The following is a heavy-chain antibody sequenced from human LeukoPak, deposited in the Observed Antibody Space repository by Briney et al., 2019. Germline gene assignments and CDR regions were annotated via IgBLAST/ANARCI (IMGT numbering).Heavy chain of an antibody. CDR3: SRLIGYSNNEALDI. CDR2: ISSSGNTI. Sequence: QSGGSLRLSCAASGLTLSSYEMNWVRQAQGKGLEWVSYISSSGNTIYYADSVKGRFTISRHNAKNSLYLQINSLRAECTAGYYWSRLIGYSNNEALDIWGQGTKVTVSS. D-gene: IGHD3-22*01. CDR1: GLTLSSYE. J-gene: IGHJ3*02. V-gene: IGHV3-48*03.